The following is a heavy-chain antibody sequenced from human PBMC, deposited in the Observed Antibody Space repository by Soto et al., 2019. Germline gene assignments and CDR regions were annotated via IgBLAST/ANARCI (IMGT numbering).Heavy chain of an antibody. V-gene: IGHV3-74*01. CDR2: INSDGSST. CDR3: ARARIAAAGIDY. D-gene: IGHD6-13*01. CDR1: AFTFSSYW. Sequence: GGSLRLSCAASAFTFSSYWMHWVRQAPGKGLVWVSRINSDGSSTSYADSVKGRFTISRDNAKNTLYLQMNSLRAEDTAVYYCARARIAAAGIDYWGQGALVTVSS. J-gene: IGHJ4*02.